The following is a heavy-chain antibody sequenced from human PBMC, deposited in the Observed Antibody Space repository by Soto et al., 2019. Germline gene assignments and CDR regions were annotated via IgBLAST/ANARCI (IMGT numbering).Heavy chain of an antibody. CDR2: IWYDGSNK. V-gene: IGHV3-33*01. CDR3: AREDRNTYYYYGMDV. Sequence: PGGSLRLSXXASGFTFSSYGMQWVRQAPGKGLEWVAVIWYDGSNKYYADSVKGRFTISRDNSKNTLYLQMNSLRAEDTAVYYCAREDRNTYYYYGMDVWGQGTTVTVSS. CDR1: GFTFSSYG. J-gene: IGHJ6*02.